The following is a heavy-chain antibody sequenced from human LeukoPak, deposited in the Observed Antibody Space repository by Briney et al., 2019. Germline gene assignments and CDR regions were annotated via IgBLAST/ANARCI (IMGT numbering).Heavy chain of an antibody. CDR1: GYSISSGYY. V-gene: IGHV4-38-2*02. CDR3: ARDLRSFGMDV. CDR2: IYHSGST. J-gene: IGHJ6*02. Sequence: SETLSLTCTVSGYSISSGYYWGWIRQPPGKGLEWIGSIYHSGSTYYNPSLKSRVTISVDTSKNQFSLKLSSVTAADTAVYYCARDLRSFGMDVWGQGTTVTVSS.